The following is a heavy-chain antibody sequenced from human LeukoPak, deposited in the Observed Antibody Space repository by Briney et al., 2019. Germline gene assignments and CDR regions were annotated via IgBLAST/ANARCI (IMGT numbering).Heavy chain of an antibody. CDR1: GGSVSSGSYY. CDR2: IYYSGST. Sequence: PSETLSLTCTASGGSVSSGSYYWSWIRQPPGKGLEWIGYIYYSGSTNYNPSLKSRVTISVDTSKNQFSLKLSSVTAADTAVYYCARVYGDYGWVFDYWGQGTLVTVSS. D-gene: IGHD4-17*01. CDR3: ARVYGDYGWVFDY. J-gene: IGHJ4*02. V-gene: IGHV4-61*01.